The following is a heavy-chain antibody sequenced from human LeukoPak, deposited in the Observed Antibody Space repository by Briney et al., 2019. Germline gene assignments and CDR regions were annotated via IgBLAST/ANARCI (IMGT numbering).Heavy chain of an antibody. CDR3: ARETDDYVWGSYRYLGY. Sequence: PGGSLRLSCAASGSTFSSYSMNWVRQAPGKGLEWVSSISSSSSYIYYADSVKGRFTISRDNAKDSLYLQMNNLRAEDTAVYYCARETDDYVWGSYRYLGYWGQGTLVTVSS. CDR1: GSTFSSYS. CDR2: ISSSSSYI. D-gene: IGHD3-16*02. V-gene: IGHV3-21*01. J-gene: IGHJ4*02.